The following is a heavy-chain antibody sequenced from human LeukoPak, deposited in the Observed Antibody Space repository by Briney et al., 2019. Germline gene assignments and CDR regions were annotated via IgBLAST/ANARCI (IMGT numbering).Heavy chain of an antibody. D-gene: IGHD6-13*01. J-gene: IGHJ4*02. CDR3: ARDSSSWYYDY. Sequence: GGSLRLSCAASGFTFSSYWMHWVPQAPGKGLVWVSCIKSDGSSTTYADSVKGRFTISRDNAKNTLHLQMNSLRAEDTAVYYCARDSSSWYYDYWGQGTLVTVSS. CDR1: GFTFSSYW. V-gene: IGHV3-74*03. CDR2: IKSDGSST.